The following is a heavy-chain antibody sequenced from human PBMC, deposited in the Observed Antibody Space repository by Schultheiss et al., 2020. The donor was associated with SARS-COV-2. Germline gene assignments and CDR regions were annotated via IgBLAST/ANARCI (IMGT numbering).Heavy chain of an antibody. J-gene: IGHJ2*01. CDR3: ARDIFRLPRNFAGWYFDL. D-gene: IGHD2-21*01. CDR2: IYYSGST. Sequence: SETLSLTCTVSGGSISSGGYYWSWIRQPPGKGLEWIGYIYYSGSTYYNPSLKSRVTISVDTSKNQFSLKLSSVTAADTAVYYCARDIFRLPRNFAGWYFDLWGRGTLVTVSS. CDR1: GGSISSGGYY. V-gene: IGHV4-30-4*01.